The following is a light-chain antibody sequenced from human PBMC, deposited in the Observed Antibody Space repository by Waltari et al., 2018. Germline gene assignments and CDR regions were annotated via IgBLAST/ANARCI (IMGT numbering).Light chain of an antibody. CDR3: QQYDSFSYT. V-gene: IGKV1-5*01. Sequence: DIQMTQSPSTLSASVGARVTITCRASQTISSWLAWYQQKAGKAPKLLIYDASTLESGVPSRFSGSGSGTEFTLTISSLHPDDFATYYCQQYDSFSYTFGQGTKLEIK. CDR2: DAS. J-gene: IGKJ2*01. CDR1: QTISSW.